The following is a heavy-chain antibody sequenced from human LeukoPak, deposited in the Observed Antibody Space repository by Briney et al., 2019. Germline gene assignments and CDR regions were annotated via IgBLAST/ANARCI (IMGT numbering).Heavy chain of an antibody. V-gene: IGHV1-8*01. CDR2: MNPNSGNT. CDR3: ARGLKSRYSSGWTLRYYYYMDV. J-gene: IGHJ6*03. Sequence: GSVKVSCKASGYTFANYDINWVRQASGQGLEWMGWMNPNSGNTGYAQKFQGRVTITRNTSISTAYMELSSLRSEDTAVYYCARGLKSRYSSGWTLRYYYYMDVWGKGTTVTVSS. D-gene: IGHD6-19*01. CDR1: GYTFANYD.